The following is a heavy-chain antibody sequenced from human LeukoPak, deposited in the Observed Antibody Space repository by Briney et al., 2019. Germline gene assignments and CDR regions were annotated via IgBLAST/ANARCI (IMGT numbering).Heavy chain of an antibody. CDR1: GFTFSSYA. CDR3: ARATDGDYGPRYSYYGMDV. V-gene: IGHV3-30-3*01. CDR2: ISYDGSNK. D-gene: IGHD4-17*01. Sequence: GGSLRLSCAASGFTFSSYAMHWVRQAPGKGLERVAVISYDGSNKYYADSVKSRFTISRDNSKNTLYLQMNSLRAEDTAVYYCARATDGDYGPRYSYYGMDVWGQGTTVTVSS. J-gene: IGHJ6*02.